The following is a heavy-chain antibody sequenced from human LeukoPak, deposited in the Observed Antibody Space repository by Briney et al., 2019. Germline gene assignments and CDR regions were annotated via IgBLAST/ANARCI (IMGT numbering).Heavy chain of an antibody. V-gene: IGHV3-74*01. CDR1: GFTFSSYW. CDR2: INSDGSST. D-gene: IGHD3-16*02. Sequence: GGSLRLSCAASGFTFSSYWMHWVRPAPGKGLVWVSRINSDGSSTSYADSVKGRFTISRDNAKNTLYLQMNSLRAEDTAVYYCARGPSIMITFGGVIAAELDYWGQGTLVTVSS. CDR3: ARGPSIMITFGGVIAAELDY. J-gene: IGHJ4*02.